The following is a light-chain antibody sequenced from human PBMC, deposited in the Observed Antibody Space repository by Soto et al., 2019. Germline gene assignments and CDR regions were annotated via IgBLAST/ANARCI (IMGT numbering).Light chain of an antibody. Sequence: QSVLTQPPSVSAAPGQKVTISCSGSSSNIGNNYVSWYQQLPGTALKLLIYDNNKRPSGIPDRFSGSKSGTSATLGITGLQTGDEADYYCGTWDSSLSAVVFGTGTKVTVL. CDR2: DNN. J-gene: IGLJ1*01. CDR1: SSNIGNNY. CDR3: GTWDSSLSAVV. V-gene: IGLV1-51*01.